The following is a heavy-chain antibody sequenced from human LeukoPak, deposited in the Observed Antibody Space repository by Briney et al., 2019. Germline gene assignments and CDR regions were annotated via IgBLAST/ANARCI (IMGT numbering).Heavy chain of an antibody. Sequence: SETLSLTCTVSGGSISSYYWSWIRQPPGKGLEWIGYIYYSGSTNYNPSLKSRVTISVDTSKNQFSLKLSSVTAADTAVYYYARGVLGYDSSGSDAFDIWGQGTMVTVSS. J-gene: IGHJ3*02. CDR3: ARGVLGYDSSGSDAFDI. CDR2: IYYSGST. CDR1: GGSISSYY. D-gene: IGHD3-22*01. V-gene: IGHV4-59*01.